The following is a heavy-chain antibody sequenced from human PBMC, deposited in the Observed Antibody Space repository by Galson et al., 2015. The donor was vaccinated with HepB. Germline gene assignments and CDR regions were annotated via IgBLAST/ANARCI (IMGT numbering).Heavy chain of an antibody. CDR3: ARGGDDYGDRWWIDY. D-gene: IGHD4-17*01. J-gene: IGHJ4*02. CDR2: ISSSSSTI. CDR1: GFTFSSYS. V-gene: IGHV3-48*01. Sequence: SLRLSCAASGFTFSSYSMNWVRQAPGKGLEWVSYISSSSSTIYYADSVKGRFTISRDNAKNSLYLQMNSLRAEDTAVYYCARGGDDYGDRWWIDYWGQGTLVTVSS.